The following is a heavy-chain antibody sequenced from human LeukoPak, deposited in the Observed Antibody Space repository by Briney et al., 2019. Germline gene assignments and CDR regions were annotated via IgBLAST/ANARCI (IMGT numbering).Heavy chain of an antibody. V-gene: IGHV6-1*01. CDR1: GDSVSSNSAA. CDR2: TYYRSKWYN. CDR3: ARVPGFEQLGAFDI. Sequence: SQTLSLTCAISGDSVSSNSAAWNWIRQSPSRGLEWLGRTYYRSKWYNDYAVSVKSRITINPDISKNQFSLQLNSVTPEDTAVYYCARVPGFEQLGAFDIWGQGTMVTVSS. J-gene: IGHJ3*02. D-gene: IGHD6-13*01.